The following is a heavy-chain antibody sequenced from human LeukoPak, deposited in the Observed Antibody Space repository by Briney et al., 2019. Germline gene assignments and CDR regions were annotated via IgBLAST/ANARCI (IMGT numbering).Heavy chain of an antibody. Sequence: GGSLRLSCAASGFTFSNAWMSWVRQAPGKGLEWVGRIKSKTDGGTTDYAAPVKGRFTISRDDSKNTLYLQMNSLKTEDTAVYYCTTTPPYFVVVTAALSDFDYWGQGTLVTVSS. CDR2: IKSKTDGGTT. V-gene: IGHV3-15*01. J-gene: IGHJ4*02. D-gene: IGHD2-21*02. CDR1: GFTFSNAW. CDR3: TTTPPYFVVVTAALSDFDY.